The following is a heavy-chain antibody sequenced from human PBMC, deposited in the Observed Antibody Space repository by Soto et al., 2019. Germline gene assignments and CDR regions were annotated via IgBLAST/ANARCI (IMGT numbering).Heavy chain of an antibody. CDR1: GGSISSYY. J-gene: IGHJ5*02. D-gene: IGHD5-12*01. V-gene: IGHV4-59*01. CDR3: ARGLYDSGMGTYNWFDP. Sequence: SETLSLTCTVSGGSISSYYWSWIRQPPGKGLEWIGYIYYSGSTNYNPSLKSRVTISVDTSKNQFSLKLSSVTAADTAVYYCARGLYDSGMGTYNWFDPWGQGTLVTVSS. CDR2: IYYSGST.